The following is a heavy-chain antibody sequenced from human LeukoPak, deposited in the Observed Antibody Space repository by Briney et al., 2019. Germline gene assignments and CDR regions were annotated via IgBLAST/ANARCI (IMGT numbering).Heavy chain of an antibody. V-gene: IGHV3-9*01. CDR2: ISWNSGRI. J-gene: IGHJ4*02. Sequence: GRSLRLSCAASGFTFDDYAVHWVRQAPGKGLEWVSGISWNSGRIGNADSVKGRFTISRDNAKNSLYLQMNSLRAEDTALYYCAKSNYYDSSGHLDYWGQGTLVTVSS. D-gene: IGHD3-22*01. CDR1: GFTFDDYA. CDR3: AKSNYYDSSGHLDY.